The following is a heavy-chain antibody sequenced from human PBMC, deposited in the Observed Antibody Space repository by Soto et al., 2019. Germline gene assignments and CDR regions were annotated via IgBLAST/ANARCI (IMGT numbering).Heavy chain of an antibody. J-gene: IGHJ6*03. Sequence: GGSLRLSSAASGFTFRTYGMSWVRQAPGKGLEWVSVIRSSSSTIYYADSVKGRFTISRDNAKNSLYLQMNSLRAEDTAVYYCAREWDYYMDVWGKGTTVTVSS. V-gene: IGHV3-48*01. CDR1: GFTFRTYG. CDR2: IRSSSSTI. D-gene: IGHD1-26*01. CDR3: AREWDYYMDV.